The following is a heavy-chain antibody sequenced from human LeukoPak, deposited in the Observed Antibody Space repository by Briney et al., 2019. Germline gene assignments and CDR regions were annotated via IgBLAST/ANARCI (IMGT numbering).Heavy chain of an antibody. J-gene: IGHJ4*02. CDR3: ARMGGARGTYYEVYFDY. D-gene: IGHD1-26*01. CDR2: ISAYNGNT. CDR1: GGTFSIYA. Sequence: ASVKVSCKASGGTFSIYAISWVRQAPGQGLEWMGWISAYNGNTNYAQKFQGRVTMTTDTSTSTAYMELRSLRSDDTAVYYCARMGGARGTYYEVYFDYWGQGTLVTVSS. V-gene: IGHV1-18*01.